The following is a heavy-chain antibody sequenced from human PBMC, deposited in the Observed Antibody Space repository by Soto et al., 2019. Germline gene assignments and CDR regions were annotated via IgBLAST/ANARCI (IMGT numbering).Heavy chain of an antibody. CDR3: AKDKGGRYCSRTSCLYSFDY. CDR2: ISDSGST. D-gene: IGHD2-2*01. V-gene: IGHV3-23*01. CDR1: GFTFSTYA. Sequence: GWSLRLSCTASGFTFSTYAMSWVRQAPGKGLEWVSTISDSGSTYYADSVKGRFTISRDNSKNTLYLEMNSLRAEDTAVYYCAKDKGGRYCSRTSCLYSFDYWGQGTLVTVS. J-gene: IGHJ4*02.